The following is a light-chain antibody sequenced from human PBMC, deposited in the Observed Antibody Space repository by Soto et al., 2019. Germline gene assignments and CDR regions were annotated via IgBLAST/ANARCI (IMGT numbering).Light chain of an antibody. CDR3: SSYTNTSPHVI. Sequence: QSVLTQPASVSGSPGQSITISCTGASSDIGGYNHVSWYQQHPGKAPKLIIYNVSHRPSGVSTRFSGSKYDNTASLIIAGLQAEDEADYFCSSYTNTSPHVIFGGGTKVTVL. V-gene: IGLV2-14*03. J-gene: IGLJ2*01. CDR1: SSDIGGYNH. CDR2: NVS.